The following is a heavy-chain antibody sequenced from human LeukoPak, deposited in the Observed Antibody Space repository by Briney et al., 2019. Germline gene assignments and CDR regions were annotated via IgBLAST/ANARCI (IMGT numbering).Heavy chain of an antibody. Sequence: RGGSLRLSCAASGFTFSSYGMHWVRQAPGKGLEWVTYIRYDGSKKYYADSLKGRFTISRDNSKNTLYLQITSLRAEDTALYYCAKEGDWDKLFFDYWGQGTLVTVSS. V-gene: IGHV3-30*02. CDR1: GFTFSSYG. D-gene: IGHD1/OR15-1a*01. CDR2: IRYDGSKK. J-gene: IGHJ4*02. CDR3: AKEGDWDKLFFDY.